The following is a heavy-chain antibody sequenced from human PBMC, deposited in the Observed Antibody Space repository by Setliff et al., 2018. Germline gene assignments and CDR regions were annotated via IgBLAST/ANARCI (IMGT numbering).Heavy chain of an antibody. J-gene: IGHJ4*02. CDR3: ARDRGGGLYDY. V-gene: IGHV3-48*03. CDR1: GFTFSNYD. D-gene: IGHD3-16*01. Sequence: GGSLRLSCAASGFTFSNYDMNWVRQAPGKGLEWVSYIKSSGSSIYYADSVKGRFTISRDNAKNSLYLQMDSLRAEDTAIYFCARDRGGGLYDYWGLGTLVTVSS. CDR2: IKSSGSSI.